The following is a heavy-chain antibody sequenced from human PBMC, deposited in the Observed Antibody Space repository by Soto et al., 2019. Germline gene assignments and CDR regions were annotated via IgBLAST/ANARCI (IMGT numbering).Heavy chain of an antibody. CDR1: GDSISSGGYY. Sequence: SETLSLTCSVSGDSISSGGYYWSWIRQSPGKGLEWIGRVHSSGYTDFNPSLRSRVTMSVDTSRNQFSLKVTSMTAADTAVYYCAREVAAPLGWFDPWAQGTLVTVSS. J-gene: IGHJ5*02. V-gene: IGHV4-39*07. CDR3: AREVAAPLGWFDP. D-gene: IGHD6-19*01. CDR2: VHSSGYT.